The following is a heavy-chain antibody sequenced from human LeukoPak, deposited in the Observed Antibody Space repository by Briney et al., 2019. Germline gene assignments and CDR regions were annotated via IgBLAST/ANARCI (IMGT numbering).Heavy chain of an antibody. CDR2: INHSGST. V-gene: IGHV4-34*01. CDR1: GGSFSGYY. CDR3: ARVGSGSGSSDY. Sequence: SETLSLTCAVYGGSFSGYYWNWIRQPPGKGLEWIGEINHSGSTNYNPSLKSRVTISVDTSKNQFSLKLSSVTAADTAVYYCARVGSGSGSSDYWGQGTLVTVSS. J-gene: IGHJ4*02. D-gene: IGHD3-10*01.